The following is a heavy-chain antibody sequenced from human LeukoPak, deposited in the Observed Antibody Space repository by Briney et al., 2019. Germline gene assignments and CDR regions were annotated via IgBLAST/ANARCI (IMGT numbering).Heavy chain of an antibody. CDR3: ARRHSSGWFYNY. CDR2: IYYNGNN. D-gene: IGHD6-19*01. J-gene: IGHJ4*02. CDR1: GGSISIYY. V-gene: IGHV4-59*08. Sequence: SETLSLTCTVTGGSISIYYWSWLRQPPGNGLEWHGYIYYNGNNNHNPSLKSRVTISLDTSKNQFSLKLSSVTAADTAVYYCARRHSSGWFYNYWGQGTLVTVSS.